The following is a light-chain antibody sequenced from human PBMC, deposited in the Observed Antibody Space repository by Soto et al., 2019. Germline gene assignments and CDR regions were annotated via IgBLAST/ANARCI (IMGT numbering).Light chain of an antibody. CDR2: GAS. CDR1: QNIVTY. CDR3: QQYGTSPRWT. Sequence: VLTKSPRTLSYSTGDRATLSCRASQNIVTYLAWYQHKPGQAPSVLIFGASTRANGVPDRFSGSGSGTDFTLTISRLDPADFAVYYCQQYGTSPRWTFGQGTKVDIK. V-gene: IGKV3-20*01. J-gene: IGKJ1*01.